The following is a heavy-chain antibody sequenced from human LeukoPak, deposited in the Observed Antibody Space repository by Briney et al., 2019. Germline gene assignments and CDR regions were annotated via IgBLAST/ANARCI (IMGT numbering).Heavy chain of an antibody. J-gene: IGHJ5*02. CDR1: GYTSTTYG. V-gene: IGHV1-18*01. CDR2: ISAYNGNT. D-gene: IGHD3-10*01. CDR3: ARARSYYGSEDWFEP. Sequence: ASVKASWEAPGYTSTTYGTRGVRQAPGQGLEWMGWISAYNGNTNYAQKLQGRVTMTTDTSTSTAYMELRSLRSDDTAVYYCARARSYYGSEDWFEPSCEGTLVTVSS.